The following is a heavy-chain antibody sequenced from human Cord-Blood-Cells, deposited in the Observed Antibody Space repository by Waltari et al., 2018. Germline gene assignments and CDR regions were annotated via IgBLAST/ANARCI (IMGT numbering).Heavy chain of an antibody. V-gene: IGHV4-39*01. Sequence: QLQLQESGPGLVKPSETLSLTCTVSGGSISSSSYYWGWIRQPPGTGLEWIGSIYYSGSTYYNPSLKSRVTISVDTSKNQFSLKLSSVTAADTAVYYCARHDAPQYYYDSSGYYFDYWGQGTLVTVSS. CDR3: ARHDAPQYYYDSSGYYFDY. CDR2: IYYSGST. D-gene: IGHD3-22*01. CDR1: GGSISSSSYY. J-gene: IGHJ4*02.